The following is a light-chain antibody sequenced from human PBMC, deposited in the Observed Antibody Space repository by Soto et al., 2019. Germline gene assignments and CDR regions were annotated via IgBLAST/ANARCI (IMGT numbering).Light chain of an antibody. CDR3: AAWDDSLNVYV. Sequence: QSVLTQPPSASGTPGQRVTISCSGSSSNIGSNTVNWYQQLPGTAPKLLIYSNNQRPSGVPDRFSGSKSGTSASLAISGLQSQDEADYYCAAWDDSLNVYVLGTXTKVTVL. CDR2: SNN. J-gene: IGLJ1*01. CDR1: SSNIGSNT. V-gene: IGLV1-44*01.